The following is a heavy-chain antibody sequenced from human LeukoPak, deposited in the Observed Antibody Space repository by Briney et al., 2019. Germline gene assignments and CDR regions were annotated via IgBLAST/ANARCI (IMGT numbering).Heavy chain of an antibody. D-gene: IGHD2-2*01. J-gene: IGHJ6*03. CDR3: ARVLLPAAPARYYYYYYMDV. CDR1: GFTFDDYG. CDR2: INWNGGST. Sequence: GGSLRLSCAASGFTFDDYGMGWVRQAPGKGLEWVSGINWNGGSTGYADSVKGRFTISRDNAKNSLYLQMNSLRAEDTALYHCARVLLPAAPARYYYYYYMDVWGKGTTVTVSS. V-gene: IGHV3-20*01.